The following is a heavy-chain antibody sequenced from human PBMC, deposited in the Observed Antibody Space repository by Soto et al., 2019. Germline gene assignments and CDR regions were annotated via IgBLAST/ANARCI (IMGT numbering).Heavy chain of an antibody. CDR1: GYSFTTYY. V-gene: IGHV1-46*01. CDR3: ARDRGTIVGATTYWFDL. Sequence: ASVKVSFKASGYSFTTYYMHWLRQAPGQGLEWMAIINPSGGSTIYAQRFQGRVTMTRDTSTSAVYMELSSLRSEDTAVYYCARDRGTIVGATTYWFDLWGQGTLVTVSS. CDR2: INPSGGST. D-gene: IGHD1-26*01. J-gene: IGHJ5*02.